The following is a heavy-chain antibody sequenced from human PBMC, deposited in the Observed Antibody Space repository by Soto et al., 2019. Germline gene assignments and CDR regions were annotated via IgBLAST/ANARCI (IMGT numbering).Heavy chain of an antibody. Sequence: EVLLLESGGGLVQPGVSLRLSCTTSGFSSFAMSWVRQAPGKGLEWVAGISSSGGTTIYADSVKGRFTLSRDNSRDTLVLQMNSLRAEDTATYYCAKMTSVTLRGYFDYWGQGTLVTVSS. CDR2: ISSSGGTT. D-gene: IGHD4-17*01. V-gene: IGHV3-23*01. J-gene: IGHJ4*02. CDR3: AKMTSVTLRGYFDY. CDR1: GFSSFA.